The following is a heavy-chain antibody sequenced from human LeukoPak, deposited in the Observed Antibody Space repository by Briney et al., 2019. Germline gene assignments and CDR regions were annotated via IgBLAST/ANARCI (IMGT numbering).Heavy chain of an antibody. Sequence: GGSLRLSCAASGFIFTNYEMNWVRQAPGKGLEWVSYISSSGSTIYYADSVKGRFTISRDNAKNSLYLQMNSLRAEDTAVYYCAELGITMIGGVWGKGTTVTISS. CDR2: ISSSGSTI. CDR3: AELGITMIGGV. CDR1: GFIFTNYE. D-gene: IGHD3-10*02. V-gene: IGHV3-48*03. J-gene: IGHJ6*04.